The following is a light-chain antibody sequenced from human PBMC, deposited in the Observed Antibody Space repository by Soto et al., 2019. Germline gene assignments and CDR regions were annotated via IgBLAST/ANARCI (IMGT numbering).Light chain of an antibody. Sequence: DIQMNQSPSSLSASVGNRVTITSRTSQSISSYLNQYQQKPGKAPNLLIYGASSLQIGVPSRFSGSASGTDFTLTISSLQPEDFATYYCQQTYSTPYTFGQGTKLEIK. J-gene: IGKJ2*01. CDR3: QQTYSTPYT. CDR2: GAS. CDR1: QSISSY. V-gene: IGKV1-39*01.